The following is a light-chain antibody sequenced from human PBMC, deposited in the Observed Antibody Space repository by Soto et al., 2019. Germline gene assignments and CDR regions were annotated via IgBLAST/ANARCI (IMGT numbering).Light chain of an antibody. CDR1: QSVSTY. CDR2: DAS. V-gene: IGKV3-11*01. Sequence: EIVLTQSPATLSLSPGERATLSCRASQSVSTYLARYQQKPGQAPRLLISDASNRATGIPARFSGSGSGTDFTLTISSLEPEDSAVYYCQQRSSWPVMYTFGQGTKLEIK. J-gene: IGKJ2*01. CDR3: QQRSSWPVMYT.